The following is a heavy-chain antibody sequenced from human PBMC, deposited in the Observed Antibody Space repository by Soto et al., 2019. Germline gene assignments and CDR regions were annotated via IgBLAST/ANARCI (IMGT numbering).Heavy chain of an antibody. J-gene: IGHJ4*02. CDR2: ISGSGGST. D-gene: IGHD2-15*01. CDR1: GFTFSSYA. Sequence: GGSLRLSWAASGFTFSSYAMSWVRQAPGKGLEWVSAISGSGGSTYYADSVKGRFTISRDNSKNTLYLQMNSLRAEDTAVYYCAKQTEGVLYCSGGSCYGKRYFDYWGQGTLVTVSS. V-gene: IGHV3-23*01. CDR3: AKQTEGVLYCSGGSCYGKRYFDY.